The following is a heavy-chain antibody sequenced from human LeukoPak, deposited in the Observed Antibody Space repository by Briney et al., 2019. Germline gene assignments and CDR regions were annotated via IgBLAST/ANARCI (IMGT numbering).Heavy chain of an antibody. CDR1: GFTFDDFA. J-gene: IGHJ6*02. V-gene: IGHV3-9*01. CDR2: IALNGGRA. Sequence: GGSLRLSCVASGFTFDDFAMHWVRQVPGKGLEWVSGIALNGGRAASADPVKGRFNISGNNDKSSLYLQMNSLRAEDTAFYYCEKDRGTVRKGGSWGMDVWGQGTTVTVSS. D-gene: IGHD3-10*01. CDR3: EKDRGTVRKGGSWGMDV.